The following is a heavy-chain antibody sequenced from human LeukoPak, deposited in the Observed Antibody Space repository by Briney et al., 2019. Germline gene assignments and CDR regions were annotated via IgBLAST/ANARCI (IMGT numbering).Heavy chain of an antibody. CDR3: ARIAVAGIGSSYYYYYGMDV. Sequence: ASVKVSCKASGGTFSSYAISWVRQAPGQGLEWMGGIIPIFGTANYAQKFQGRVTITADESTSTAYMELSSLRSEDTAVYYCARIAVAGIGSSYYYYYGMDVWGQGTTVTVSS. J-gene: IGHJ6*02. CDR1: GGTFSSYA. V-gene: IGHV1-69*01. CDR2: IIPIFGTA. D-gene: IGHD6-19*01.